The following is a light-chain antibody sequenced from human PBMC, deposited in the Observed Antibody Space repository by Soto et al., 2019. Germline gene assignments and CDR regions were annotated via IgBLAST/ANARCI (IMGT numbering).Light chain of an antibody. V-gene: IGKV3-15*01. CDR1: QGISSN. J-gene: IGKJ5*01. CDR2: XAY. CDR3: QQYNNWPPKST. Sequence: IVVTHSASRLSVSPGESATLSCRASQGISSNLAWYEGKPGQPPRLIIXXAYXRASGIPARFSGSGSGTGFTLTTSSLQSEDLAGEYCQQYNNWPPKSTFGQGTRLEI.